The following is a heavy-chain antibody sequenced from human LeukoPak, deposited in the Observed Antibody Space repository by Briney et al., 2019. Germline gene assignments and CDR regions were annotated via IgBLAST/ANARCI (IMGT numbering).Heavy chain of an antibody. V-gene: IGHV1-69*13. Sequence: SVKVSCKASGNSISNYAVSWVRQAPGQGFEWMGGIIPIFGTADYAQKFQGRVTITADESTSTAYMELSSLRSEDTAVYYCASTVSTYYYDSSGPRDGDYWGQGTLVTVSS. J-gene: IGHJ4*02. CDR2: IIPIFGTA. CDR3: ASTVSTYYYDSSGPRDGDY. CDR1: GNSISNYA. D-gene: IGHD3-22*01.